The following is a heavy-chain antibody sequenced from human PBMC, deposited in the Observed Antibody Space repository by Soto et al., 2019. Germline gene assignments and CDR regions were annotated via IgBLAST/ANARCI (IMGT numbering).Heavy chain of an antibody. J-gene: IGHJ4*02. V-gene: IGHV4-59*01. CDR2: IYYSGST. Sequence: SETLSLTCTVSGGSISSYYWSWIRQPPGKGLEWIGYIYYSGSTNYNPSLKSRVTISVDTSKNQFSLKLSSVTAADTAVYYCARENRFLEWLSIFDYWGQGTLVTVSS. D-gene: IGHD3-3*01. CDR1: GGSISSYY. CDR3: ARENRFLEWLSIFDY.